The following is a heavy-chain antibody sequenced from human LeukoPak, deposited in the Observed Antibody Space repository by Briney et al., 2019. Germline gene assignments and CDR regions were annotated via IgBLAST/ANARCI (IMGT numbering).Heavy chain of an antibody. D-gene: IGHD2-2*01. CDR3: AGLRGVVPAANGLMDYYYMDV. CDR2: INHSGST. Sequence: SPSQTLSLTCTVSGGSISSGGYYWSWIRQPPGKGLEWIGEINHSGSTNYNPSLKSRVTISVDTSKNQFSLKLSSVTAADTAVYYCAGLRGVVPAANGLMDYYYMDVWGKGTTVTVSS. CDR1: GGSISSGGYY. V-gene: IGHV4-30-2*01. J-gene: IGHJ6*03.